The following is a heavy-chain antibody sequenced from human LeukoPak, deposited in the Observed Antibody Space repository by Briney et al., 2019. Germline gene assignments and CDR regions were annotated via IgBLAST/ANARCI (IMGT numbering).Heavy chain of an antibody. Sequence: SETLSLTCAVYGGSFSGYYWSWIRQPPGKGLEWIGEINHSGSTNYNPSLKSRVTISVDTSKNQFSLKLSSVTAADTAVYYCARGSHWSDWVDPWGQGTLVTVSS. CDR2: INHSGST. CDR3: ARGSHWSDWVDP. V-gene: IGHV4-34*01. CDR1: GGSFSGYY. J-gene: IGHJ5*02. D-gene: IGHD3-3*01.